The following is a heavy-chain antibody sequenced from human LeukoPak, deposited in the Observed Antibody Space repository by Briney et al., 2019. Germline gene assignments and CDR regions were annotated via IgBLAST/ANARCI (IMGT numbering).Heavy chain of an antibody. J-gene: IGHJ4*02. V-gene: IGHV3-66*01. CDR1: GFTVSSNY. D-gene: IGHD1-1*01. Sequence: PGGSLRLSCAASGFTVSSNYMTWVRQAPGKGLEWVSVIYSGGSTYYADSVKGRFTISRDNSKNTLYLQMNSLRAEDTAVYYCASSRYEKAPFDYWGQGTLVTVSS. CDR3: ASSRYEKAPFDY. CDR2: IYSGGST.